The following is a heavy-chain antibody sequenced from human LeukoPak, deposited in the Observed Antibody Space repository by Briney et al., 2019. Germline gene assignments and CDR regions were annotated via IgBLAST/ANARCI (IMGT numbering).Heavy chain of an antibody. D-gene: IGHD5-12*01. CDR3: ARDEYSGYDRFDY. CDR1: GFTFSSYG. CDR2: IWYDGSNK. Sequence: GGSLRLSCAASGFTFSSYGMHWVRQAPAKGLEWVAVIWYDGSNKYYADSVKGRFTISRDNSKNTLYLQMNSLRAEDTAVYYCARDEYSGYDRFDYWGQGTLVTVSS. J-gene: IGHJ4*02. V-gene: IGHV3-33*01.